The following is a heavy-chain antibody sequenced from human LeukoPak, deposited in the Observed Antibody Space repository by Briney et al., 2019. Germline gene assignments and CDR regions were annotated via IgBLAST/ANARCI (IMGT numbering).Heavy chain of an antibody. J-gene: IGHJ4*02. Sequence: GGSLRLSCAASGFTFSSYSMNWVRQAPGKGLEWVSCISSSGSYIYYADSAKGRFTISRDNAKNSLYLQMDRLRAEDTAVYYCARDEYASSPGYFDYWGQGTLVTVSS. CDR1: GFTFSSYS. D-gene: IGHD6-6*01. CDR3: ARDEYASSPGYFDY. V-gene: IGHV3-21*01. CDR2: ISSSGSYI.